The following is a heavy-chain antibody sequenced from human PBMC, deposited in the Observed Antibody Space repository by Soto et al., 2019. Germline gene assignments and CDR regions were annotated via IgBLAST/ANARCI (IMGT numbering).Heavy chain of an antibody. CDR2: IYYSGST. CDR3: ARAFEANDY. J-gene: IGHJ4*02. CDR1: GFTFSSYN. Sequence: WGSLRLSCAASGFTFSSYNFNWVRQAPGKGLEWIVYIYYSGSTNYNPSLKSRVTISVDTSKNQFSLKLSSVTAADTAVYYCARAFEANDYWGQGTLVTVSS. V-gene: IGHV4-59*01. D-gene: IGHD3-3*02.